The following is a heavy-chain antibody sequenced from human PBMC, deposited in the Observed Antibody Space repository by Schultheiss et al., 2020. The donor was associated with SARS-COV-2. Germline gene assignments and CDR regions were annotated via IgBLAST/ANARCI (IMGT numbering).Heavy chain of an antibody. D-gene: IGHD6-13*01. V-gene: IGHV1-69*01. J-gene: IGHJ6*02. CDR3: VIAHRQDYYYYGMDV. CDR2: IIPIFGTA. CDR1: GGTFSSYA. Sequence: KISCKASGGTFSSYAISWVRQAPGQGLEWMGGIIPIFGTANYAQKFQGRVTITADESTSTAYMELSSLRSEDTAVYYCVIAHRQDYYYYGMDVWGQGTTVTV.